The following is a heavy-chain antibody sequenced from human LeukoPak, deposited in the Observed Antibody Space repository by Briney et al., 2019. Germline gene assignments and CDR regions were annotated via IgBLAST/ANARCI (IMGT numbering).Heavy chain of an antibody. D-gene: IGHD6-13*01. CDR2: ISAYNGNT. V-gene: IGHV1-18*01. CDR3: ARDPGSIAAAGTGWFDP. CDR1: GYTFTSYG. Sequence: ASVKVSCKASGYTFTSYGISWGRQAPGQGLEWMGWISAYNGNTNYAQKLQGRVTMTTDTSTSTAYMELRSLRSDDTAVYYCARDPGSIAAAGTGWFDPWGQGTLVTVSS. J-gene: IGHJ5*02.